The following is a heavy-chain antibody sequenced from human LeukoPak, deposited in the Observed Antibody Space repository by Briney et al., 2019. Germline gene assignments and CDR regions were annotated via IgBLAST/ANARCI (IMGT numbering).Heavy chain of an antibody. CDR2: IYHSGST. Sequence: SETRSLACTVPGGSISSGGYYWSCIRQPPGKGLEWIGYIYHSGSTYYNPSLKSRVTISVDRSKNQFSLKLSSVTAADTAVDYCARVIPAMVSYWYFDLWGRGTLVTVSS. J-gene: IGHJ2*01. CDR1: GGSISSGGYY. CDR3: ARVIPAMVSYWYFDL. D-gene: IGHD5-18*01. V-gene: IGHV4-30-2*01.